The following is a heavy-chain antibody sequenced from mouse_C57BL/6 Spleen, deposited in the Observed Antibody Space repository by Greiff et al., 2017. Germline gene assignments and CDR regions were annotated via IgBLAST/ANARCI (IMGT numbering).Heavy chain of an antibody. Sequence: VQLQQPGAELVKPGASVKLSCKASGYTFTSYWMHWVKQRPGQGLEWIGMIHPNSGSTNYNEKFKSKATLTVDKSSSTAYMQLSSLTSEDSAVYYCAREGWLRHFDYWGQGTTLTVSS. J-gene: IGHJ2*01. CDR2: IHPNSGST. V-gene: IGHV1-64*01. CDR1: GYTFTSYW. D-gene: IGHD2-2*01. CDR3: AREGWLRHFDY.